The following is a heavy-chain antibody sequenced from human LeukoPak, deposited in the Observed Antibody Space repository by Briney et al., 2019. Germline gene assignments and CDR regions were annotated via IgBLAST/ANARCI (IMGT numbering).Heavy chain of an antibody. D-gene: IGHD3-10*01. V-gene: IGHV1-46*01. Sequence: VASVTVSCKASGYSFTSHYMHWVRQAPGQGLEWMGLINPSGGSTSYAQKFQGRVTITRDMSTSTVYMELSSLRSEDTAVYYCARETRLLWFGELTCWFDPWGQGTLVTVSS. J-gene: IGHJ5*02. CDR3: ARETRLLWFGELTCWFDP. CDR2: INPSGGST. CDR1: GYSFTSHY.